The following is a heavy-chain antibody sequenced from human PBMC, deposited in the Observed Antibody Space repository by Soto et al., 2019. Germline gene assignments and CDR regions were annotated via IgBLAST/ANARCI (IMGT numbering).Heavy chain of an antibody. V-gene: IGHV3-7*01. Sequence: EVQLVESGGGLVQPGGSLRLSCTASGITLSRDLLTWVRQAPGKGLEWVASIKPDGSGEYYLDSVKGRFTISRDNTKNSLYLQATSLRAEDTAMYFCAKLLNGVTALDYWGQGTLVTVSS. D-gene: IGHD2-21*02. J-gene: IGHJ4*02. CDR2: IKPDGSGE. CDR1: GITLSRDL. CDR3: AKLLNGVTALDY.